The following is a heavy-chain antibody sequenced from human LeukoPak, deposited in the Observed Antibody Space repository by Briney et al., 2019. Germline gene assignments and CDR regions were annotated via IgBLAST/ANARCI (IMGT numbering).Heavy chain of an antibody. CDR2: IWYDGSNK. CDR1: GFTFSTYG. J-gene: IGHJ5*02. Sequence: PGGSLRLSCAASGFTFSTYGMHWVRQAPGKGLEWVAVIWYDGSNKYYADSVKGRFTISRDNSKNTLYLQMNSLRAEDTAVYYCAKDFHGYSSSWSNWFDPWGQGTLVTVSS. CDR3: AKDFHGYSSSWSNWFDP. D-gene: IGHD6-13*01. V-gene: IGHV3-33*06.